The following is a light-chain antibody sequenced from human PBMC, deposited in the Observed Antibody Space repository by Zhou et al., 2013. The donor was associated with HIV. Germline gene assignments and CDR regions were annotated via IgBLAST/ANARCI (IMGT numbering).Light chain of an antibody. CDR2: GAS. Sequence: DIQMTQSPSSLSASVGDRVTITCQASQDISIYLNWYQQKPGKAPKLLIYGASSLQSGVPSRFSGSGSGTDFTLTISSLQPEDFATYYCQQSYSSLYTFGQGTKVEIK. CDR1: QDISIY. CDR3: QQSYSSLYT. J-gene: IGKJ2*01. V-gene: IGKV1-39*01.